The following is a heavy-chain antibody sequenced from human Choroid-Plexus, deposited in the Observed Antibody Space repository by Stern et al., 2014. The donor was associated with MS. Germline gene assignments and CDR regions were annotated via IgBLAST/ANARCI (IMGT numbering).Heavy chain of an antibody. CDR3: AKDRQYLTYFFDH. CDR2: VSYDGSNK. J-gene: IGHJ5*02. D-gene: IGHD2/OR15-2a*01. Sequence: VQLVASGGGVVQPGRPLRLSCVASGFTFGSCAMHWVRQAPGKGLEWVAGVSYDGSNKYYADSVKGRFTISRYNSQNTLYMQMSSLRPEDTAVYYCAKDRQYLTYFFDHWGQGSLVTVSS. V-gene: IGHV3-30*18. CDR1: GFTFGSCA.